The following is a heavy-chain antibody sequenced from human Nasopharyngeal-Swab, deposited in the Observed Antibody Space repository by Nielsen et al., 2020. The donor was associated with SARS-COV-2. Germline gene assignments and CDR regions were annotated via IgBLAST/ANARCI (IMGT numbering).Heavy chain of an antibody. CDR1: GFTFSRYT. CDR3: ASTPLDSSGYYYAFHY. J-gene: IGHJ4*02. D-gene: IGHD3-22*01. V-gene: IGHV3-30-3*01. Sequence: SLKISCAASGFTFSRYTMHWVRQAPGKGLEWVAVISYDGSNKYYADSVMGRFTISRDISKNTLYLQMNSLRAEDTAVFYCASTPLDSSGYYYAFHYWGRGTLVTVSS. CDR2: ISYDGSNK.